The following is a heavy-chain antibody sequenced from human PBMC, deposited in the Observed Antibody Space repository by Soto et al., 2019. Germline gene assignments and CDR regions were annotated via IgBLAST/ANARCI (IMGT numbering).Heavy chain of an antibody. CDR1: GGAISSGDYY. Sequence: QVQLQESGPGLVKPSQTLSLTCTVSGGAISSGDYYWGWIRHPPGKGLEWIGYIYHSGNTYYNPSLKSRVNISVDTSKNQFSLRLSSVTAADTAVYYCARERPDGARLDPWGQGTLVTVSS. J-gene: IGHJ5*02. D-gene: IGHD6-6*01. CDR3: ARERPDGARLDP. CDR2: IYHSGNT. V-gene: IGHV4-30-4*01.